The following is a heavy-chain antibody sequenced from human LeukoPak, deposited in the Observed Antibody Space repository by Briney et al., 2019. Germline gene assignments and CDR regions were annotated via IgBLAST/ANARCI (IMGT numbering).Heavy chain of an antibody. D-gene: IGHD2-2*01. CDR2: IYYSGST. Sequence: TSETLSLTCTVSGGSISSSSYYWGWIRQPPGKGLEWIGSIYYSGSTYYNPSLKSRVTISVDTSKNQFSLKLSSVTAADTAVYYCARASAAKPKYCSSTSCYAHPQGRWFDPWGQGTLVTVSS. V-gene: IGHV4-39*07. J-gene: IGHJ5*02. CDR3: ARASAAKPKYCSSTSCYAHPQGRWFDP. CDR1: GGSISSSSYY.